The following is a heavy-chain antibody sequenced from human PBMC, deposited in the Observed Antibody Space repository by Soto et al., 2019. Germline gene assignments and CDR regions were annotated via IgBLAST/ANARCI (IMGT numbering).Heavy chain of an antibody. D-gene: IGHD3-10*01. J-gene: IGHJ4*02. V-gene: IGHV3-23*01. CDR2: ISGSGGST. CDR1: GFTFSSYA. Sequence: EVQLLESGGGLVQPGGSLRLSCAASGFTFSSYAMSWVRQAPGKGLEWVSAISGSGGSTYYADSVKGRFTISRDNSKNTLELQMNSLTAEDTAVYYCAKDPHYYGSGSYYGTLDYWGQGTLVTVSS. CDR3: AKDPHYYGSGSYYGTLDY.